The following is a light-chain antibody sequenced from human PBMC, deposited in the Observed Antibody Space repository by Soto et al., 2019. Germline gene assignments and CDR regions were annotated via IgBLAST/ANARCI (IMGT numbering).Light chain of an antibody. CDR3: QQYGTSPLT. Sequence: VLTQSPGTLSLSPGERATLSCRASQSVSSAYLAWYQQKPGQAPRLLIYGASSRASGIPDKFSGSGSGTDFILTISRLEPEDFAGYYCQQYGTSPLTFGGGTKLEIK. J-gene: IGKJ4*01. CDR1: QSVSSAY. CDR2: GAS. V-gene: IGKV3-20*01.